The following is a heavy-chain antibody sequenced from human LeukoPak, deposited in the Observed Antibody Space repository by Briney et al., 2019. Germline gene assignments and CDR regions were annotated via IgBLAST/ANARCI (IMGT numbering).Heavy chain of an antibody. Sequence: PGGSLRLSCAASGFTFSSYWMSWVRQAPGKGLEWVANIKQDGSEKHYVDSAKGRFTISRDNAKNSLYLQMNSLRDEDTAVYYCGYSSGWIFDYWGQGTQVTVSS. D-gene: IGHD6-19*01. CDR3: GYSSGWIFDY. CDR1: GFTFSSYW. V-gene: IGHV3-7*01. J-gene: IGHJ4*02. CDR2: IKQDGSEK.